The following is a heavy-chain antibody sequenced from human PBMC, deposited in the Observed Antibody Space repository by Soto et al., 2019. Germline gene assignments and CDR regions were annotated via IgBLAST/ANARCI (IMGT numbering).Heavy chain of an antibody. Sequence: GGSLRLSCAASGFTFSSYAMSWVRQAPGKGLEWVSDISGSGGSTYYADSGKGRFTISRDNSKNTLYLQMNSLRAEDTAVYYCAKPTKPKQWLVPNWFDPWGQGTLVTVSS. D-gene: IGHD6-19*01. CDR1: GFTFSSYA. V-gene: IGHV3-23*01. CDR3: AKPTKPKQWLVPNWFDP. J-gene: IGHJ5*02. CDR2: ISGSGGST.